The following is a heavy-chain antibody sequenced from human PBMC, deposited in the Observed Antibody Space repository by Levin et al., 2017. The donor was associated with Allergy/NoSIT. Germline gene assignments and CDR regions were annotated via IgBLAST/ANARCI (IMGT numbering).Heavy chain of an antibody. CDR1: GGSISSGSYY. J-gene: IGHJ4*02. V-gene: IGHV4-61*02. CDR2: IYTSGST. CDR3: ARSGHPGGGWYYFDY. Sequence: PSETLSLTCTVSGGSISSGSYYWSWIRQPAGKGLEWIGRIYTSGSTNYNPSLKSRVTISVDTSKNQFSLKLSSVTAADTAVYYCARSGHPGGGWYYFDYWGQGTLVTVSS. D-gene: IGHD6-19*01.